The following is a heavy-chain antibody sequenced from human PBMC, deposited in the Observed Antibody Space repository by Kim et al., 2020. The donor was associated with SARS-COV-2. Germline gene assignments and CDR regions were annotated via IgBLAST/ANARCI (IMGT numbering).Heavy chain of an antibody. Sequence: SETLSLTCTVSGGSISSGGYYWSWIRQHPGKGLEWIGYIYYSGSTYYNPSLKSRVTISVDTSKNQFSLKLSSVTAADTAVYYCARFKLLLWFGEDIWGQGTLVTVSS. V-gene: IGHV4-31*03. D-gene: IGHD3-10*01. CDR2: IYYSGST. CDR1: GGSISSGGYY. J-gene: IGHJ4*02. CDR3: ARFKLLLWFGEDI.